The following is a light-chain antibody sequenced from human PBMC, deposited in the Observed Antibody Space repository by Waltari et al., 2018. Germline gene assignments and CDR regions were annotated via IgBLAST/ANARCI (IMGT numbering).Light chain of an antibody. CDR1: ASNIGGNL. Sequence: QSVLTQPPSASGTPGQRVTISCSGSASNIGGNLVNWYQQLPGKAPKLLIYRSDQRPSGVPDRFSAAKTGTAASLASSGLQSEDEADYCCASWDDSLNGHWVFGGGTKVTVL. J-gene: IGLJ3*02. CDR3: ASWDDSLNGHWV. V-gene: IGLV1-44*01. CDR2: RSD.